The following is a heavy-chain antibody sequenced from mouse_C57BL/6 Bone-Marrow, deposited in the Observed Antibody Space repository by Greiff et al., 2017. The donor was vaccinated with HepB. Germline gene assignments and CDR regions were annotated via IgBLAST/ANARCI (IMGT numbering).Heavy chain of an antibody. Sequence: VQLQQSGAELVRPGTSVKMSCKASGYTFTNYWIGWAKQRPGHGLEWIGDIYPGGGYTNYNEKFKGKATLTVDTSSSTAYMQLSSLTSEDSAVYYCARKGYSNYPFAYWGQGTLVTVSA. CDR3: ARKGYSNYPFAY. J-gene: IGHJ3*01. CDR1: GYTFTNYW. V-gene: IGHV1-63*01. CDR2: IYPGGGYT. D-gene: IGHD2-5*01.